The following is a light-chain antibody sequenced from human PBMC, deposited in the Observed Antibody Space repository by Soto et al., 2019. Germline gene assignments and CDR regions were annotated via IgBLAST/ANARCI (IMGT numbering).Light chain of an antibody. CDR2: GAS. Sequence: ESVLTQSPGTLSLSPGERATLSCRSSQSVSSSYLAWYQQKPGQSPRLLIYGASTRATGIPARFSGSGSGTEFTLTINSLQSEDFAVYYCQQYNNWPRTFGQGTKV. CDR3: QQYNNWPRT. CDR1: QSVSSSY. V-gene: IGKV3-15*01. J-gene: IGKJ1*01.